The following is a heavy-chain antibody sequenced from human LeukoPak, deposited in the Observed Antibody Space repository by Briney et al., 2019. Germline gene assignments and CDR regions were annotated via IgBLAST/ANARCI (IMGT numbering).Heavy chain of an antibody. Sequence: GGSLRLSCAASGFTFSSYAMSWVRQAPGKGLEWVSAISGSGGSTYYADSVKGRFTISRDNSKNTLYLQMNSLRAEDTAVYYYARLKSYTDAFDIWGQGTMVTVSS. CDR1: GFTFSSYA. V-gene: IGHV3-23*01. CDR2: ISGSGGST. J-gene: IGHJ3*02. D-gene: IGHD1-26*01. CDR3: ARLKSYTDAFDI.